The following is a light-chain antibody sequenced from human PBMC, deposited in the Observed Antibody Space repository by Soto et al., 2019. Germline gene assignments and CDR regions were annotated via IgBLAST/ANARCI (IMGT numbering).Light chain of an antibody. CDR2: GAS. CDR3: QQYGSSLIT. CDR1: QSVNNNY. Sequence: EIVLTQSPATLSLSPGERATLSCRASQSVNNNYLAWHQQKPGQAPRLLIFGASSRATGIPDRFSGSGSGTDFTLTISRVEPEDFAVYYCQQYGSSLITFGRGTRLEIK. V-gene: IGKV3-20*01. J-gene: IGKJ5*01.